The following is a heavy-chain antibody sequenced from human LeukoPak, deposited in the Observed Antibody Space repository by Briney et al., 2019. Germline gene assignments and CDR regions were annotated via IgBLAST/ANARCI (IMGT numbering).Heavy chain of an antibody. D-gene: IGHD5-18*01. CDR1: GWGFSSHW. CDR2: IYPGESDN. J-gene: IGHJ4*02. CDR3: ARQRERGYSYVD. V-gene: IGHV5-51*01. Sequence: GGALQISFQGSGWGFSSHWMAWVRPVPGKGGGGMGMIYPGESDNRYSPSFRGQITISGDKSISTAYLQWSSLKASDTAMYYCARQRERGYSYVDWGQGTLVTVSS.